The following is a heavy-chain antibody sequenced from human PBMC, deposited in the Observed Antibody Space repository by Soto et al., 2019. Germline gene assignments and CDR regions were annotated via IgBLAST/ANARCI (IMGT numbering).Heavy chain of an antibody. CDR2: IYPGDSDT. CDR1: GYSFTSYW. D-gene: IGHD6-13*01. J-gene: IGHJ5*02. Sequence: GESLKISCKGSGYSFTSYWIGWVRQMPGKGLEWMGIIYPGDSDTRYSPSFQGQVTISADKSISTAYLQWSSLKASDTAMYYCARSASGSAAAGSGGWFDPWGQGTLVTVSS. V-gene: IGHV5-51*01. CDR3: ARSASGSAAAGSGGWFDP.